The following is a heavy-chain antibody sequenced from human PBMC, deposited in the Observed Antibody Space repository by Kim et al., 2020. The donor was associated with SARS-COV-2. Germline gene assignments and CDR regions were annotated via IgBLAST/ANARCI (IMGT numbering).Heavy chain of an antibody. V-gene: IGHV4-30-4*01. CDR1: GGSISSGDYY. D-gene: IGHD3-10*01. Sequence: SETLSLTCTVSGGSISSGDYYWSWIRQPPGKGLEWIGYIYYSGSTYYNPSLKSRVTISVDTSKNQFSLKLSSVTAADTAVYYCARSSGSGSYGLVDYWGQGTLVTVSS. CDR3: ARSSGSGSYGLVDY. J-gene: IGHJ4*02. CDR2: IYYSGST.